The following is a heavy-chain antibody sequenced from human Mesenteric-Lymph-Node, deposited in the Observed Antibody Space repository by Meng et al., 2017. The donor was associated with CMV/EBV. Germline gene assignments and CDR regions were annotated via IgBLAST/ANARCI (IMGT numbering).Heavy chain of an antibody. CDR2: ISSSSSTI. J-gene: IGHJ6*02. CDR1: GFTFSSYS. V-gene: IGHV3-48*04. D-gene: IGHD6-13*01. CDR3: AMTASWYPYYYYGMDV. Sequence: GGSLRLSCAASGFTFSSYSMNWVRQAPGKGLEWVSYISSSSSTIYYADSVKGRFTISRDNAKNPLYLQMNSLRAEDTAVYYCAMTASWYPYYYYGMDVWGQGTTVTVSS.